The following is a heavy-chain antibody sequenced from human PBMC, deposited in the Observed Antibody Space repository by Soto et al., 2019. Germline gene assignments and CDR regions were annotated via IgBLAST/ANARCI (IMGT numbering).Heavy chain of an antibody. J-gene: IGHJ3*02. CDR2: ISYDGSNK. CDR3: ARDNIQVGDTTIVALDI. D-gene: IGHD1-26*01. Sequence: GGSLRLSCAASGFTFSSYAMHWVRQAPGKGLEWVAVISYDGSNKYYADSVKGRFTISRDNSKNTLYLQMNSLRAEDTAMFYCARDNIQVGDTTIVALDIWGQGTMVTVSS. V-gene: IGHV3-30-3*01. CDR1: GFTFSSYA.